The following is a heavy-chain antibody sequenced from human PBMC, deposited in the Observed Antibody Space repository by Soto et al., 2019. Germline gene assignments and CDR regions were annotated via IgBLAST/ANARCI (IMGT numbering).Heavy chain of an antibody. J-gene: IGHJ3*02. CDR3: ARRYSGAFDI. Sequence: QVQLQESGAGLVKPSETLSLTCTVSGGSISSYYWSWIRQPPGKGLEWIGYIYYSGSTNYNPSLKSRDTIAVDTSKNQFSLKLSSVTAADPAVDYCARRYSGAFDIWGQVTMVTVSS. D-gene: IGHD6-13*01. CDR2: IYYSGST. V-gene: IGHV4-59*08. CDR1: GGSISSYY.